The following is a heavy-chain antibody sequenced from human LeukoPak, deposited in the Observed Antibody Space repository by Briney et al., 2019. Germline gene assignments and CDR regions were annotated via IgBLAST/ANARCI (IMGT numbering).Heavy chain of an antibody. Sequence: SETLSLTCTVSGGSISSYYWSWIRQPPGQGLEWIGYIYYSGSTNYNPSLKSRVTISVDTSKNQFSLKLSSVTAADTAVYYCARRFEYYDFWSGYYRWYFDLWGRGTLVTVSS. V-gene: IGHV4-59*01. CDR2: IYYSGST. D-gene: IGHD3-3*01. CDR3: ARRFEYYDFWSGYYRWYFDL. CDR1: GGSISSYY. J-gene: IGHJ2*01.